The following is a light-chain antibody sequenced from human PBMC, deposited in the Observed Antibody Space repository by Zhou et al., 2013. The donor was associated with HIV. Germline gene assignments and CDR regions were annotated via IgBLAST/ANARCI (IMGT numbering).Light chain of an antibody. CDR1: QSVSSY. CDR2: DAS. J-gene: IGKJ3*01. CDR3: QQYATSPT. Sequence: EIVLTQSPATLSLSPGERATLSCRASQSVSSYLAWYQQKPGQAPRLLIYDASNRATGIPARFSGGGSGTDFNFTISRLEPEDFADYFCQQYATSPTFGPGTKVEIK. V-gene: IGKV3-11*01.